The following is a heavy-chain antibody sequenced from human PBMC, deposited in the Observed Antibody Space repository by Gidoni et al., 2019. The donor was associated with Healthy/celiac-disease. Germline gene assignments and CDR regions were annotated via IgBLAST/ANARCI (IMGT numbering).Heavy chain of an antibody. Sequence: QVQLQQWGAGLLKPSETLSLTCPVYGGSFSGYYWSWIRQPPGKGLEWIGESNHSGSTNYNPSLKSRVTISVDTSKNQFSLKLSSVTAADTAVYYCARGPGFGGGPLQAFDIWGQGTMVTVSS. CDR3: ARGPGFGGGPLQAFDI. J-gene: IGHJ3*02. CDR2: SNHSGST. V-gene: IGHV4-34*01. D-gene: IGHD3-10*01. CDR1: GGSFSGYY.